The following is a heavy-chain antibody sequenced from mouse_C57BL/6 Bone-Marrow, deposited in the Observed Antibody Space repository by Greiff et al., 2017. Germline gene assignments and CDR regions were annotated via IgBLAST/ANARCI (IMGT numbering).Heavy chain of an antibody. CDR3: TPYYDYDGY. V-gene: IGHV14-4*01. CDR1: GFNIKDDY. CDR2: IDPENGDT. D-gene: IGHD2-4*01. Sequence: EVQLQESGAELVRPGASVKLSCTASGFNIKDDYMHWVKQRPEQGLEWIGWIDPENGDTEYASKFQGKATITADTSSNTAYLQLSSLTSEDTAVYYCTPYYDYDGYRGQGTTLTVSS. J-gene: IGHJ2*01.